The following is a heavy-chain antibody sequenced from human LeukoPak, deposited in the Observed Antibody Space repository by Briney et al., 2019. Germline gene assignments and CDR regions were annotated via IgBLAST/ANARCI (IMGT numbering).Heavy chain of an antibody. Sequence: ASVKVSCKASGYTFTGYYMHWVRQAPGQGLEWMGWINPNSGGTNYAQKFQGRVTTTRDTSVSTAYMELSRLRSDDTAVYYCARVLSSSWYSLRGFDAFDIWGQGTMVTVSS. J-gene: IGHJ3*02. CDR1: GYTFTGYY. CDR2: INPNSGGT. CDR3: ARVLSSSWYSLRGFDAFDI. D-gene: IGHD6-13*01. V-gene: IGHV1-2*02.